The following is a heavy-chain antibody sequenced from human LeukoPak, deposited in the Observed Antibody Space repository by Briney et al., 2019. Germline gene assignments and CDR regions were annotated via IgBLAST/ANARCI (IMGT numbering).Heavy chain of an antibody. CDR3: AKDGGLWVSAHWGDS. CDR1: GFTFSSYT. D-gene: IGHD7-27*01. CDR2: ITTGGPNT. V-gene: IGHV3-23*01. Sequence: GESLRLSCTASGFTFSSYTMSWVRQAPGKGLKWVSTITTGGPNTYYADSVKGRFTVSRDDSKNTLYLQMNSLRAEDTAVYYCAKDGGLWVSAHWGDSWGRGTLVTVSS. J-gene: IGHJ4*02.